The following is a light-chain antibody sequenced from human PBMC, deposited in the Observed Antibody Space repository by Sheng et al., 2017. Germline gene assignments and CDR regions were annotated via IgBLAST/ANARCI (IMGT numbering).Light chain of an antibody. J-gene: IGLJ3*02. CDR2: DVN. CDR3: SSYTSRNTWV. Sequence: QSALTQPASVSGSPGQSITISCTGTSNNIGSYDLVSWYQQYPGKAPKLIIYDVNNRPSGISYRFSGSKSGNTASLTITGLQAEDEADYYCSSYTSRNTWVFGGGTKLTVL. CDR1: SNNIGSYDL. V-gene: IGLV2-14*02.